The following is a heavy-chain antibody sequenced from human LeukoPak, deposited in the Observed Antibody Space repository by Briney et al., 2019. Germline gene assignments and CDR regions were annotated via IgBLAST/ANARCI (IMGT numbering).Heavy chain of an antibody. D-gene: IGHD5-12*01. CDR1: GFTFTTYN. J-gene: IGHJ4*02. V-gene: IGHV3-21*01. CDR3: ARLDISAWFSDY. CDR2: IRGSSNSV. Sequence: GGSLRLSCAASGFTFTTYNMIWVRQAPGKGLEWVSSIRGSSNSVHYADSVRGRFTISRDNAKNSLYLQMKSLRAEDTAVYYCARLDISAWFSDYWGQGTLVT.